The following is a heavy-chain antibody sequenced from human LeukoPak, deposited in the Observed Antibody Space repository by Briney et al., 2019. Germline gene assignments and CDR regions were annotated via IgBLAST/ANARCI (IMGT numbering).Heavy chain of an antibody. J-gene: IGHJ6*03. CDR2: FSGSGGTT. V-gene: IGHV3-23*01. Sequence: GGSLRLSCAASGFTFSSYAMNWVRQAPGGGLEWVSGFSGSGGTTDYADSVKGRFTISRDNSKNTLYLQMNSLRAEDTAVYYCANGNRCTSPNCLGYYYFYMDVWGKGTTVTVSS. D-gene: IGHD2-8*01. CDR1: GFTFSSYA. CDR3: ANGNRCTSPNCLGYYYFYMDV.